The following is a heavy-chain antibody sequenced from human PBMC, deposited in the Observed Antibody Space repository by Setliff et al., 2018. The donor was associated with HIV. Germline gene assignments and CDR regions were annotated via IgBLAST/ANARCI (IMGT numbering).Heavy chain of an antibody. D-gene: IGHD3-10*01. CDR2: IYYSGST. CDR3: ARDRRGYYYGSGSCYMDV. V-gene: IGHV4-31*03. Sequence: PSETLSLTCTVSGGSISSGGYYWSWIRQHPGKGLEWIGYIYYSGSTDYNPSLKSRVTISGDTSKNQFSLKLSSVTAADTAVYYCARDRRGYYYGSGSCYMDVWGTGTTVTVSS. J-gene: IGHJ6*03. CDR1: GGSISSGGYY.